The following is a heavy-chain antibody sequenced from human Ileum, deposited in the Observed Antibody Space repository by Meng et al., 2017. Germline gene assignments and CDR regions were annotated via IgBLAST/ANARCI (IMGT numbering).Heavy chain of an antibody. V-gene: IGHV4-4*02. CDR1: GCSISSSFY. J-gene: IGHJ4*02. CDR2: IYLAGSP. Sequence: ESGPGPVAPSQTLCLPCTVCGCSISSSFYWSWVRQCPGKGLEWIGQIYLAGSPNYTPSLESRVTISVDKSKNQFSLRLTSVTAADTAIFYCVRHGGKYFDSWGQGTLVTVSS. CDR3: VRHGGKYFDS. D-gene: IGHD2-15*01.